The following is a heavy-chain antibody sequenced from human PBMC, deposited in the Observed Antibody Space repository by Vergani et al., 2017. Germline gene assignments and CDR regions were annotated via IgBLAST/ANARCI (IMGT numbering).Heavy chain of an antibody. Sequence: VQLLESGGNLVQPGGSLRLSCAASGFTFTNFAMTWVRQAPGEGLEWVAFIHYDGSHEYYIDSVKGRLTLTRDDSKNTLHLQMNSLRPEDTAVYYCARGMTTETTDLDGFDIWGQGTMVSVSS. D-gene: IGHD4-17*01. CDR1: GFTFTNFA. J-gene: IGHJ3*02. CDR2: IHYDGSHE. V-gene: IGHV3-30*02. CDR3: ARGMTTETTDLDGFDI.